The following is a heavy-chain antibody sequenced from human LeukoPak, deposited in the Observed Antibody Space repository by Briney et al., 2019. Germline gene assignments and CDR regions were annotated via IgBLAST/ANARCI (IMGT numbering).Heavy chain of an antibody. J-gene: IGHJ4*02. CDR3: AKTFNRAYTYGPADY. V-gene: IGHV3-23*01. D-gene: IGHD5-18*01. CDR2: IGGSGGST. Sequence: GGSLRLSCAASGFTFGSYAMSWVRQAPGKGLGWVSTIGGSGGSTYYADSVNGRFTISRDISKNTLYLQMNSLSAEDTAIYYCAKTFNRAYTYGPADYWGQGTLVTVSS. CDR1: GFTFGSYA.